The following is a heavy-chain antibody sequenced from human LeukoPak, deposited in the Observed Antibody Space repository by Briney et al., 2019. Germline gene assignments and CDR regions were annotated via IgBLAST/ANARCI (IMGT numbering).Heavy chain of an antibody. CDR2: INPSGGST. J-gene: IGHJ3*02. Sequence: GASVKVSCKASGYSFSDYYMHWVRQAPGQGLEWMGIINPSGGSTSYAQKFQGRVTMTRDMSTSTVYMELSSLRSEDTAVYYCARVKSYYYDTSDKDAFDIWGQGTMVTVSS. CDR1: GYSFSDYY. V-gene: IGHV1-46*01. D-gene: IGHD3-22*01. CDR3: ARVKSYYYDTSDKDAFDI.